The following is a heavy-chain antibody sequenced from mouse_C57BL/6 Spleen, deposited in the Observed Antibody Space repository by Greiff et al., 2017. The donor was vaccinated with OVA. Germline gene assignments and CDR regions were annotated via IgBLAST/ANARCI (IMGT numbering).Heavy chain of an antibody. CDR3: AGLDGYYAMDY. V-gene: IGHV1-52*01. J-gene: IGHJ4*01. D-gene: IGHD2-3*01. CDR2: IDPSDSET. CDR1: GYTFTSYW. Sequence: QVQLQQPGAELVRPGSSVKLSCKASGYTFTSYWMHWVKQRPIQGLEWIGNIDPSDSETHYNQKFKDKATLTVDKSSSTAYMQLSSLTSEDSAVYYCAGLDGYYAMDYWGQGTSVTVSS.